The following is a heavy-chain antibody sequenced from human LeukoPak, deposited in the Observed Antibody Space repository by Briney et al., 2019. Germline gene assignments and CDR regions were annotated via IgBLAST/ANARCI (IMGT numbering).Heavy chain of an antibody. J-gene: IGHJ3*02. CDR1: GGSISSYY. CDR3: ARAGGSYYPDSFDI. CDR2: IYYSGST. D-gene: IGHD1-26*01. Sequence: KPSETLSLTCTVSGGSISSYYWSWIRQPPGKGLEWIGYIYYSGSTNYNPSLKSRVTISVDTSKNQFSLKLSSVTAADTAVYYWARAGGSYYPDSFDIGAQGTMATVS. V-gene: IGHV4-59*01.